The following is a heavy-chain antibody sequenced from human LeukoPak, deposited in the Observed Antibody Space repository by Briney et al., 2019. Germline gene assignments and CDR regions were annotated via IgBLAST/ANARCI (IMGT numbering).Heavy chain of an antibody. CDR3: ARGNYYDSRTYYRAFDI. V-gene: IGHV4-38-2*02. J-gene: IGHJ3*02. CDR1: GYSISTNYY. D-gene: IGHD3-22*01. Sequence: KPSETLSLPCSVSGYSISTNYYWGWIRQPPGKGLEWIGSIYHSGSAYYNPSLKSRVTISIDTSKNQFSLKLSSVTAADTAVYYCARGNYYDSRTYYRAFDIWGPGTMVTVSS. CDR2: IYHSGSA.